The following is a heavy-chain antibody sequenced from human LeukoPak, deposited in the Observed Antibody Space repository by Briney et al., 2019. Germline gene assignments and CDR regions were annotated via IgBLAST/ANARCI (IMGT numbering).Heavy chain of an antibody. Sequence: ASVKVSCTASGGTFSSYAISWVRQAPGQGLEWMGGIIPIFGTANYAQKFQGRVTITADESTSTAYMELSSLRSEDTAVYYCARVRWFGELFSYFDYWGQGTLVTVSP. CDR1: GGTFSSYA. D-gene: IGHD3-10*01. CDR2: IIPIFGTA. J-gene: IGHJ4*02. V-gene: IGHV1-69*13. CDR3: ARVRWFGELFSYFDY.